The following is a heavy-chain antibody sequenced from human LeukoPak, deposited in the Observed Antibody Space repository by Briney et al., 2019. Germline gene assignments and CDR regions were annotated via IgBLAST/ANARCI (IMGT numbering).Heavy chain of an antibody. CDR2: IIPIFGTA. D-gene: IGHD2-15*01. J-gene: IGHJ5*02. V-gene: IGHV1-69*01. Sequence: ASVTVSFTASAGTFSIYAISWVRQPPAQGHEWMGGIIPIFGTANYAEKCQGRVTITADESTSTAYMELSSMRSEDTAVYYCAREYCSGGSCYSWYNWFDHWGQGTLVTVSS. CDR3: AREYCSGGSCYSWYNWFDH. CDR1: AGTFSIYA.